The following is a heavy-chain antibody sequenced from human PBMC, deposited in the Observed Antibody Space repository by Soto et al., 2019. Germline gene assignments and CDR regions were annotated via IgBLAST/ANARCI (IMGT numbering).Heavy chain of an antibody. V-gene: IGHV4-34*01. D-gene: IGHD2-8*02. CDR2: INPSGST. J-gene: IGHJ4*02. CDR1: GGSFSGYY. Sequence: QVQLQQWGAGLLKPSETLSLTCAVSGGSFSGYYWTWIRQPPGTGLEWIGEINPSGSTNYHPSLKSLTTTSVATTKNHFSLKLSAVTAANTAFYYCARDNITGLFDYWGQGTLATVSS. CDR3: ARDNITGLFDY.